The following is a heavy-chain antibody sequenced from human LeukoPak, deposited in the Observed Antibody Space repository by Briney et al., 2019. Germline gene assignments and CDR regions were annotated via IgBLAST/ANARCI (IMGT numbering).Heavy chain of an antibody. J-gene: IGHJ4*02. D-gene: IGHD6-19*01. CDR2: ITTNGDST. V-gene: IGHV3-64*04. Sequence: GGSLRLSCSASGFIFITYAMHWVRQAPGKGLEYVSGITTNGDSTFYADSVKGRFTISRDNSKNTLYLQMNSLRAEDTAVYYCATKIAVPVYWGQGALVTVSS. CDR1: GFIFITYA. CDR3: ATKIAVPVY.